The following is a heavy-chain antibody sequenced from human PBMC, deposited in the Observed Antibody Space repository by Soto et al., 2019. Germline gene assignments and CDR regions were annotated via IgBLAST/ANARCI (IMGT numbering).Heavy chain of an antibody. D-gene: IGHD6-19*01. CDR1: GFTFSGSA. CDR2: IRSKANSYAT. Sequence: GGPLRLSCAASGFTFSGSAMHWVRQASGKGLEWVGRIRSKANSYATAYAASVKGRFTISRDDSKNTAYLQMNSLKTEDTAVYYCTRLDSSGWSYAFDIWGQGTMVTVSS. CDR3: TRLDSSGWSYAFDI. J-gene: IGHJ3*02. V-gene: IGHV3-73*01.